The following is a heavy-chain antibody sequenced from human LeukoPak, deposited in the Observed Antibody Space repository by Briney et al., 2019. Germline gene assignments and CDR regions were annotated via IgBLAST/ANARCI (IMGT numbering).Heavy chain of an antibody. CDR3: AGDYGDYTFDY. D-gene: IGHD4-17*01. Sequence: SETLSLTCTVSGGSISSGGYYWSWIRQHPGKGLEWIGYIYYSGSTYYNRSLKSRVTISVDTSKNQFSLKLSSVTAADTAVYYCAGDYGDYTFDYWGQGTLVTVSS. CDR1: GGSISSGGYY. V-gene: IGHV4-31*03. J-gene: IGHJ4*02. CDR2: IYYSGST.